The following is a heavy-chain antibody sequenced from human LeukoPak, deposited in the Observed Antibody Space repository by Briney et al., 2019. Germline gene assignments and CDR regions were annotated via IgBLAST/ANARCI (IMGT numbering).Heavy chain of an antibody. V-gene: IGHV3-48*03. CDR1: GFTFSTYE. D-gene: IGHD3-10*01. J-gene: IGHJ4*02. CDR3: AKDRPLWFGRGY. Sequence: PGGSLRLSCAASGFTFSTYEMNWVRQAPGKGLEWVSYISGSGSTMDYADSVKGRFTISRDNSKNTLYLQMNSLRAEDTAVYYCAKDRPLWFGRGYWGQGTLVTVSS. CDR2: ISGSGSTM.